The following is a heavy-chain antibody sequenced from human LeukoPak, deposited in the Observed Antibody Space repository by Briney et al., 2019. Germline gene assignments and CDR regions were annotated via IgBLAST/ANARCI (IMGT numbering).Heavy chain of an antibody. D-gene: IGHD3-9*01. V-gene: IGHV4-30-4*01. CDR3: ARSDILTGYYPDAFDI. CDR2: IYYSGST. J-gene: IGHJ3*02. CDR1: GGSISSGDYY. Sequence: SETLSLTCTVSGGSISSGDYYWSWIRQPPEKGLEWIGYIYYSGSTYYNPSLKSRVTITVDTSKNQFSLKLSSVTAADTAVYYCARSDILTGYYPDAFDIWGQGTMVTVSS.